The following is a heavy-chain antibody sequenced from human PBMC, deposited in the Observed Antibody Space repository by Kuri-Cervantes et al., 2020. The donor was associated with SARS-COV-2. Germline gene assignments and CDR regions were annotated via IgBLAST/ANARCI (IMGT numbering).Heavy chain of an antibody. J-gene: IGHJ5*02. D-gene: IGHD6-13*01. V-gene: IGHV3-23*01. Sequence: LSLTCAASGFTFSSYWMHWVRQAPGKGLVWVSAISGSGGSTYYADSVKGRFTISRDNSKNTLYLQMNSLRAEDTAVYYCARRLAAAGNWFDPWGQGTLVTVSS. CDR3: ARRLAAAGNWFDP. CDR2: ISGSGGST. CDR1: GFTFSSYW.